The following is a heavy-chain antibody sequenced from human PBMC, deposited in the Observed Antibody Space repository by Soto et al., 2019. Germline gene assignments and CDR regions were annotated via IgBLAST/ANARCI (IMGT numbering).Heavy chain of an antibody. V-gene: IGHV1-18*04. CDR1: GYTFTSYG. D-gene: IGHD3-10*01. Sequence: GASVKVSCKASGYTFTSYGISWVRQAPGQGLEWMGWISAYNGNTNYAQKLQGRVTMTTDTSTSTAYMELSSMRSEDTAVYYCARGPYYYGSGTNPGDYDYYGMDVWG. J-gene: IGHJ6*02. CDR3: ARGPYYYGSGTNPGDYDYYGMDV. CDR2: ISAYNGNT.